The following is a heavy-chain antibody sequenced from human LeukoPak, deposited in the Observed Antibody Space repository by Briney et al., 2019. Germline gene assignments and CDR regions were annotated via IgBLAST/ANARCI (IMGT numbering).Heavy chain of an antibody. CDR3: ATTAAGTGDWFDP. CDR1: GGSFSGYY. V-gene: IGHV4-34*01. CDR2: INHSGST. D-gene: IGHD6-13*01. Sequence: PSETLSLTCAVYGGSFSGYYWSWIRQPPGKGLEWIGEINHSGSTNYNPSPKSRVTISVDTSKNQFSLKLSSVTAADTAVYYCATTAAGTGDWFDPWGQGTLVTVSS. J-gene: IGHJ5*02.